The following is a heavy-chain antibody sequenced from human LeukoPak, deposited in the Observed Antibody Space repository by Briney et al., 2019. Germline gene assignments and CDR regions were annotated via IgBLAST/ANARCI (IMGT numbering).Heavy chain of an antibody. CDR3: ARVKAYCGGYCYLHYFDH. V-gene: IGHV4-59*01. Sequence: SETLSLTCTVSGGSISSNYWSWIRQPPGKGLEWIGYIYSSGSTNFNPSLKSRVTISADTSKNQFSLKLSSVTAADTAVYYCARVKAYCGGYCYLHYFDHWGQGTLVTVSP. CDR2: IYSSGST. J-gene: IGHJ4*02. CDR1: GGSISSNY. D-gene: IGHD2-21*02.